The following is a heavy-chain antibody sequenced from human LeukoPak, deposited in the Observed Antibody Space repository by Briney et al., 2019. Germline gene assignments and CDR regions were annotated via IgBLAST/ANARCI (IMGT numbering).Heavy chain of an antibody. J-gene: IGHJ4*02. V-gene: IGHV1-46*01. CDR2: INCGDGYT. D-gene: IGHD3-22*01. Sequence: GASVKVSCTASGYTLTSSHAHWVRQAPGQGLEWMGIINCGDGYTNYAQKFQGRVSVTSDTSTSTIYMELSSLRAEDTAVYYCARGPSYYYDSSGYLDYWGQGTLVTVSS. CDR3: ARGPSYYYDSSGYLDY. CDR1: GYTLTSSH.